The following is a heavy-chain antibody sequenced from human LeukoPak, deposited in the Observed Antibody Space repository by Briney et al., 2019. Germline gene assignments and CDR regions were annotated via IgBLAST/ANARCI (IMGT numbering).Heavy chain of an antibody. CDR2: IYSGGST. CDR3: AKDFRGTQD. J-gene: IGHJ4*02. V-gene: IGHV3-53*01. CDR1: GFTVSSNY. D-gene: IGHD3-10*01. Sequence: GGSLRLSCAASGFTVSSNYMSWVRQAPGKGLEWVSVIYSGGSTYYAASVKGRFTISRDNSKNTLFLEMKSLRAEDTAFYYCAKDFRGTQDWGQGTLVTVSS.